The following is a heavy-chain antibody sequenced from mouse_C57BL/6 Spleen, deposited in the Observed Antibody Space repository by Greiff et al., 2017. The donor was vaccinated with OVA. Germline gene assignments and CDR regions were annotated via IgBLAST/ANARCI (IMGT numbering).Heavy chain of an antibody. CDR2: INPSNGGT. V-gene: IGHV1-53*01. CDR1: GYTFTSYW. D-gene: IGHD1-1*02. Sequence: QVQLQQPGTELVKPGASVKLSCKASGYTFTSYWMHWVKQRPGQGLEWIGNINPSNGGTNYNEKLKSKAKLSVDKSSSTALMQLSSLPSEESAVYYGARGRGGCLYALDYWGPGTSVTVSS. J-gene: IGHJ4*01. CDR3: ARGRGGCLYALDY.